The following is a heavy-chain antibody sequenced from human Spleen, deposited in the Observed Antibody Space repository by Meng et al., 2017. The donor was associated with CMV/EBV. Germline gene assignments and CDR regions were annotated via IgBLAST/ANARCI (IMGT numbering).Heavy chain of an antibody. CDR2: MNPNSGNT. CDR3: SRPCSSTSGSKSFDP. D-gene: IGHD2-2*01. Sequence: ASVKVSCKASGYTFTSYDINWVRQATGQGLEWMGWMNPNSGNTGYAQKFQGRVTITRNTSKSTAYMELSSLRSEDTAVYSWSRPCSSTSGSKSFDPWGQGTLVTVSS. V-gene: IGHV1-8*03. J-gene: IGHJ5*02. CDR1: GYTFTSYD.